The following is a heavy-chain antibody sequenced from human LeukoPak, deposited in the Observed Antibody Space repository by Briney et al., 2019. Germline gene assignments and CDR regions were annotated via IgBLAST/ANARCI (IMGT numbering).Heavy chain of an antibody. J-gene: IGHJ4*02. D-gene: IGHD3-3*01. CDR3: AKDLYGFWSGYSD. V-gene: IGHV3-30*18. CDR1: GFTFSSYG. CDR2: ISYDGSNK. Sequence: GGSLRLSCAASGFTFSSYGMHWVRQAPGKGLEWVAVISYDGSNKYYADSVKGRFTISRDNSENTLYLQMNSLRAEDTAVYYCAKDLYGFWSGYSDWGQGTLVTVSS.